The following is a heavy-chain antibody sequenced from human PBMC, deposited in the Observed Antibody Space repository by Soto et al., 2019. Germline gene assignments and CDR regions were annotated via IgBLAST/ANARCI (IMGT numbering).Heavy chain of an antibody. V-gene: IGHV4-4*07. J-gene: IGHJ4*02. D-gene: IGHD3-10*01. CDR3: ARGPGGFGDFSLDY. CDR2: IYSGGST. Sequence: QVQLQESGPGLVKPSETLSLTCTVSGGSINSYYWSWIRQPAGKGLEWIGRIYSGGSTNYNPSLKSRLTVSVDTSKNQFSLKLASGTAADTAGYYCARGPGGFGDFSLDYWGQGTLVTVSS. CDR1: GGSINSYY.